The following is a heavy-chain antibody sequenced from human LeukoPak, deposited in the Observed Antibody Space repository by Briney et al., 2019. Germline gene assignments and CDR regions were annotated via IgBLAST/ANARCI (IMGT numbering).Heavy chain of an antibody. CDR3: AIVTGYSSLDY. Sequence: SVKVSCKASGGTFSSYAISWVRQAPGQGLEWMGGIIPIFGTANYAQKLQGRVTMTTDTSTSTAYMELRSLRSDDTAVYYCAIVTGYSSLDYWGQGTLVTVSS. J-gene: IGHJ4*02. V-gene: IGHV1-69*05. CDR1: GGTFSSYA. D-gene: IGHD3-9*01. CDR2: IIPIFGTA.